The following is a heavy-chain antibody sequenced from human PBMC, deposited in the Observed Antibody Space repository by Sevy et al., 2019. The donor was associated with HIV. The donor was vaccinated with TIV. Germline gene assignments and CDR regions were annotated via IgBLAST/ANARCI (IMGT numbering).Heavy chain of an antibody. J-gene: IGHJ4*02. V-gene: IGHV4-39*01. CDR3: ARFPRSFMTTVTTIDY. CDR1: GGSISSSSYY. CDR2: IYYSGST. D-gene: IGHD4-17*01. Sequence: SDTLSLTCTVSGGSISSSSYYWGWIRQPPGKGLEWIGSIYYSGSTYYNPSLKSRVTISVDTSKNQFSLKLSSVTAADTAVYYCARFPRSFMTTVTTIDYWGQGTLVTVSS.